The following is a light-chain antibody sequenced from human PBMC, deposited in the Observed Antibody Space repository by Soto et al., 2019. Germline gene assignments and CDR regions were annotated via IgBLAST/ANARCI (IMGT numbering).Light chain of an antibody. V-gene: IGKV3-15*01. CDR1: DIINNRN. CDR3: QPYNNWPLT. J-gene: IGKJ4*01. CDR2: GAS. Sequence: ENVLTQSPDSLSLSPGEEATLSCRATDIINNRNLAWYQQKAGQAPRLLIYGASTRATGVPARFSGSRSGPEFTLTINSLQSEDFAIYYCQPYNNWPLTFGGGTKVESK.